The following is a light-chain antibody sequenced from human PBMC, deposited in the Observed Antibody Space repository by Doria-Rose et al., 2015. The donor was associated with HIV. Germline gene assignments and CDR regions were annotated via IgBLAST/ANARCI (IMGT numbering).Light chain of an antibody. CDR3: QQYYDTPS. CDR2: WAS. J-gene: IGKJ3*01. CDR1: QSLLYTSKNY. V-gene: IGKV4-1*01. Sequence: TQSPESLGMSLGERATLNCKSNQSLLYTSKNYLAWYQQKPGQPPKLLIYWASTRQSVVPARFSGSGSGTDFTLTISSLEAEDVAVYYCQQYYDTPSFGPGTTVDIQ.